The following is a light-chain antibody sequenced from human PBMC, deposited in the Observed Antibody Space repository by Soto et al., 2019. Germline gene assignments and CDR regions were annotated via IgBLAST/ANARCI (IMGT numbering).Light chain of an antibody. CDR1: QSISSW. Sequence: QMAHSPSPLSASVKDRVTSTCRASQSISSWLAWYQQKPGKAPKLLIYDASSLKSGVPSRFSGSGSGTEFTLTISSLQPDDFATYYCQHYNSYSEAFGQGTKVDI. J-gene: IGKJ1*01. CDR3: QHYNSYSEA. V-gene: IGKV1-5*01. CDR2: DAS.